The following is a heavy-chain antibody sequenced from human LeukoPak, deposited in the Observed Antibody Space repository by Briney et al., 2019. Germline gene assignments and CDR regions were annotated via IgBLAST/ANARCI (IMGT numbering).Heavy chain of an antibody. V-gene: IGHV3-74*01. CDR3: ARVAAWDSSGYLFDY. Sequence: GGSLRPSCAASGVTFSSYWMHWDRQAPGKGLVGVSRINSDGSSTSYADSVKGRFTISRENAKNTLYLQMNSLRAEDTAVYYCARVAAWDSSGYLFDYWGQGTLVTVSA. CDR1: GVTFSSYW. CDR2: INSDGSST. J-gene: IGHJ4*02. D-gene: IGHD3-22*01.